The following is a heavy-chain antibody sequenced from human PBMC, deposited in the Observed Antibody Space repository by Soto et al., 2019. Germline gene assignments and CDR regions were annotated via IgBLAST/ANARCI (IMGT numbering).Heavy chain of an antibody. CDR2: ISATGGGT. Sequence: GGSLRLSCAAPGFKFSNYAMSWVRQAPGKGLEWVSLISATGGGTYYADSVKGRFIISRDNSHNTLYLQVHSLTAEDTAVYYCAKDRRAGGNSAFYFDFWGQGAQVTVSS. J-gene: IGHJ4*02. D-gene: IGHD3-16*01. CDR3: AKDRRAGGNSAFYFDF. V-gene: IGHV3-23*01. CDR1: GFKFSNYA.